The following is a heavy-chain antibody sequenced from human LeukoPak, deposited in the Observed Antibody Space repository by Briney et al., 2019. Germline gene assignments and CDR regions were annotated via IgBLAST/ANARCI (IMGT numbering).Heavy chain of an antibody. V-gene: IGHV1-46*01. CDR2: INPSGGST. Sequence: ASVKVSCKASGYTFTSYYMHWVRQAPGQGLEWMGIINPSGGSTSYAQKFQGRVTMTRDTSTSTVYMELSSLRSEDTAVYYCARGPVAGTLSSYYYGMDVWGQGTTVTVSS. J-gene: IGHJ6*02. CDR1: GYTFTSYY. CDR3: ARGPVAGTLSSYYYGMDV. D-gene: IGHD6-19*01.